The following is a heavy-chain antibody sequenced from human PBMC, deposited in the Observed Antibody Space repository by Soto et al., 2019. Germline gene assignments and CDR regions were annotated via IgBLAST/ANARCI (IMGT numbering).Heavy chain of an antibody. CDR2: IYYSGST. J-gene: IGHJ5*02. V-gene: IGHV4-61*08. Sequence: SETLSLTCTVSVASISSGGYYWSWIRQHPGEGLEWIGYIYYSGSTKYNPSLESRVTISVDTSKNQFSLKLSSVTTADTAVYYCARESAGSGKKHWFDPWGQGTLVTVSS. D-gene: IGHD3-10*01. CDR1: VASISSGGYY. CDR3: ARESAGSGKKHWFDP.